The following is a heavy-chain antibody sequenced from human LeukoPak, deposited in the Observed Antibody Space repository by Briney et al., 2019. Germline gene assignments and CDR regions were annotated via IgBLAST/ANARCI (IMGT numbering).Heavy chain of an antibody. CDR3: ARAAIAAARIYYYMDV. CDR2: IKQDGSEK. Sequence: GGSLRLSCAGSGFMLSSYWMSWVRQAPGKGLEWVANIKQDGSEKYYVDSVKGRFTISGDNAENSLYLQMNSLRAEDTAVYYCARAAIAAARIYYYMDVWGKGTTVTVSS. D-gene: IGHD6-13*01. CDR1: GFMLSSYW. V-gene: IGHV3-7*01. J-gene: IGHJ6*03.